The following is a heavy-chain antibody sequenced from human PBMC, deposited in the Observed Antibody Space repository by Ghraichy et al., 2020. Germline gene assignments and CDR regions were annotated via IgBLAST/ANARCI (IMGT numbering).Heavy chain of an antibody. CDR2: ISSSGTST. CDR3: AKALSSFFGVTMD. D-gene: IGHD3-3*01. Sequence: GEALNISCVASGFTFSNFAMTWVRQAPGKGLEWVSTISSSGTSTYYADSVKGRFTISRDNSKDTVYLQMNSLRGDDTAVYYCAKALSSFFGVTMDWGQGTLVTVSS. CDR1: GFTFSNFA. J-gene: IGHJ1*01. V-gene: IGHV3-23*01.